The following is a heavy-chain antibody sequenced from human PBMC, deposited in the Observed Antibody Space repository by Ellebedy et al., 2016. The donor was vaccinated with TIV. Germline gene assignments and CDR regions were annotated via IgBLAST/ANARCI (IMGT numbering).Heavy chain of an antibody. Sequence: SLKISCVVSGFTLGDYGLHWVRQGPGKGLEWVAGISWNSGTVGYADSVKGRFTISRDNTKNSLYLQMSSLRPDDTALYYCANDGFSASWYEGYFQHWGRGTVVTVSS. D-gene: IGHD6-13*01. V-gene: IGHV3-9*01. CDR3: ANDGFSASWYEGYFQH. CDR2: ISWNSGTV. J-gene: IGHJ1*01. CDR1: GFTLGDYG.